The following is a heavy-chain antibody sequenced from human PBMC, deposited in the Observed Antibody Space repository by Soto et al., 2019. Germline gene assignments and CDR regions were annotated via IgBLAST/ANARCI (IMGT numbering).Heavy chain of an antibody. J-gene: IGHJ4*02. Sequence: QVQLQESGPGLVKPSQTLSLTCTVSGGSISSGDYYWSWIRQPPGKGLEWIGYIDYSGSTYYNPSLRSRLTISVDTSKTQFSLKLSSVTAAAPAVYYCARGGRTIFGRYFDYWGQGTLVTVSS. V-gene: IGHV4-30-4*01. D-gene: IGHD3-3*01. CDR3: ARGGRTIFGRYFDY. CDR2: IDYSGST. CDR1: GGSISSGDYY.